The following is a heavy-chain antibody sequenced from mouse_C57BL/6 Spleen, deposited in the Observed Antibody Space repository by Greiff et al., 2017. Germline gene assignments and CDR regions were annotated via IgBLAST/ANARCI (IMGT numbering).Heavy chain of an antibody. CDR2: IYPGSGST. J-gene: IGHJ4*01. CDR1: GYTFTSYW. Sequence: QVPVKQPGAELVKPGASVKMSCKASGYTFTSYWITWVKQRPGQGLEWIGDIYPGSGSTNYNEKFKSKDTLTVDTSSSTAYMQLSSLTSKDSAVYYCARAQAAYYAMDYWGQGTSVTVSS. CDR3: ARAQAAYYAMDY. V-gene: IGHV1-55*01. D-gene: IGHD3-2*02.